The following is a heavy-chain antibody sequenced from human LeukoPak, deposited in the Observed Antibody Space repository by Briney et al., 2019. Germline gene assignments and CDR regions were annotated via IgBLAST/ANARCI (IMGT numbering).Heavy chain of an antibody. CDR3: AKGYYYYYMDV. CDR1: GFTFDDYA. J-gene: IGHJ6*03. CDR2: ISWNSGSI. Sequence: SLRLSCAASGFTFDDYAMHWVRQAPGKGLEWVSGISWNSGSIGYADSVKGRFTISRDNAKNSLYLQMNSLRAEDTALYYCAKGYYYYYMDVWGKGTTVTVSS. V-gene: IGHV3-9*01.